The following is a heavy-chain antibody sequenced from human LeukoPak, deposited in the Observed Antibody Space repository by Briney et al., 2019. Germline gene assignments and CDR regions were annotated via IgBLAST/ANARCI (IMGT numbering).Heavy chain of an antibody. Sequence: GGSLRLSCAASGFTFSSYSMNWVRQAPGKGLEWVSSISSSSSYIYYADSVKGRFTISRDNAKNSLYLQMNSLRAEDTAVYYCARGAEWLRFAGGYWGQGTLVTVSS. CDR3: ARGAEWLRFAGGY. J-gene: IGHJ4*02. CDR2: ISSSSSYI. V-gene: IGHV3-21*01. D-gene: IGHD5-12*01. CDR1: GFTFSSYS.